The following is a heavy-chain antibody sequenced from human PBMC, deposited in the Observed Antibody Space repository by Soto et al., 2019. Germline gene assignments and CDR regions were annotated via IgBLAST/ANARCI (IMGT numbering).Heavy chain of an antibody. CDR2: IDWEEEK. J-gene: IGHJ4*02. D-gene: IGHD1-7*01. Sequence: SGPALVNPQQTLILTCAFSGVSMSRTEVPVSWLRQPPGKALEFLALIDWEEEKFYSPSLRTRLTVSKDTSKSQVVLTLTNVDPVDTATYYCTRSTNWNYEYYFDYWGQGTLVTVSS. CDR3: TRSTNWNYEYYFDY. CDR1: GVSMSRTEVP. V-gene: IGHV2-70*04.